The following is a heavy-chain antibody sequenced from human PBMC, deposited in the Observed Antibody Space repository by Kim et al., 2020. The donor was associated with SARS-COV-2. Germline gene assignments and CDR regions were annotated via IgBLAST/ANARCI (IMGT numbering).Heavy chain of an antibody. D-gene: IGHD3-22*01. Sequence: PSCQGQVTISADKSISTAYLQWSSLKASDTAMYYCARLTSDYYDSSGFDYWGQGTLVTVSS. CDR3: ARLTSDYYDSSGFDY. J-gene: IGHJ4*02. V-gene: IGHV5-51*01.